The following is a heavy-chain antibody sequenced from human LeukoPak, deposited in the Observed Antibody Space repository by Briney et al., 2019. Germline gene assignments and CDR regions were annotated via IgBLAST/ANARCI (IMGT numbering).Heavy chain of an antibody. CDR3: ASILRSSSGYYFDY. V-gene: IGHV3-66*01. J-gene: IGHJ4*01. Sequence: GGSLRLSCVVSGFTFSTYWMHWVRQAPGKGLEWVSVIYSGDTTFYADSVRGKFTISRDNSKNTLYLQMNSLRAEDTAVYYCASILRSSSGYYFDYWGQQTLVTVSS. CDR1: GFTFSTYW. CDR2: IYSGDTT. D-gene: IGHD3-10*01.